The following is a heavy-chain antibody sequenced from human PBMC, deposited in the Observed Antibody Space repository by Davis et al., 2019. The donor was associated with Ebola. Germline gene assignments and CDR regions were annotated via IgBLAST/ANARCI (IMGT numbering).Heavy chain of an antibody. Sequence: SETLSLTCTVSGGSISSGNYYWSWIRQPPGKGLEWIGYIYHSGSTHYNPSLKSRVTISVDTSKNQFSLKLSSVTAADTAVYYCARGDIVVVPAAMFHYYYGMDVWGKGTTVTVSS. CDR3: ARGDIVVVPAAMFHYYYGMDV. CDR1: GGSISSGNYY. V-gene: IGHV4-30-4*01. D-gene: IGHD2-2*01. J-gene: IGHJ6*04. CDR2: IYHSGST.